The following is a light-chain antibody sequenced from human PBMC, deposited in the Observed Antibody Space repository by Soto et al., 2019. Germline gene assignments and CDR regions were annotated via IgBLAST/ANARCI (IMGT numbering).Light chain of an antibody. V-gene: IGLV2-23*01. J-gene: IGLJ2*01. CDR1: SSDDGSYNL. CDR3: YSYAGRSTSV. CDR2: EDD. Sequence: QSALTQPASVSGSPGQSITISCTGTSSDDGSYNLVSWYQQYPGKAPKLMIYEDDERPSGVSNRFSGSKSGNTASLTISGLQAEDEADYYCYSYAGRSTSVFGGGTKETVL.